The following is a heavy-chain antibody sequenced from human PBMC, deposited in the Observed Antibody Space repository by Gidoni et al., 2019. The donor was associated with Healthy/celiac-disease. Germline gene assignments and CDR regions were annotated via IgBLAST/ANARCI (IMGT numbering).Heavy chain of an antibody. CDR2: ISSSSSYI. CDR1: GFTFSRYS. J-gene: IGHJ4*02. D-gene: IGHD2-21*02. V-gene: IGHV3-21*01. Sequence: EVQLVESGGGMVKPGGSLRLSCAASGFTFSRYSMNWVRQAPGKGLEWVSSISSSSSYIYYADSVKGRFTISRDNAKNSLYLQMNSLRAEDTAVYYCARDEVPASTVTASGYWGQGTLVTVSS. CDR3: ARDEVPASTVTASGY.